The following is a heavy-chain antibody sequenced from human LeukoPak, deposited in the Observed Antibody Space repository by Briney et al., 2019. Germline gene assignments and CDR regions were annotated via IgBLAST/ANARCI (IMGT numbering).Heavy chain of an antibody. J-gene: IGHJ6*03. Sequence: SETLSLTCTVSGGSISSYYWSWIRQPPGKGLEWIGYIYYSGSTNYNPSLKSRVTISVDTSKNQFSLKLSSVTAADTAVYYCARDRHVAAAGTFGYYYYYYMDVWGKGTTVTVSS. CDR2: IYYSGST. V-gene: IGHV4-59*01. CDR1: GGSISSYY. CDR3: ARDRHVAAAGTFGYYYYYYMDV. D-gene: IGHD6-13*01.